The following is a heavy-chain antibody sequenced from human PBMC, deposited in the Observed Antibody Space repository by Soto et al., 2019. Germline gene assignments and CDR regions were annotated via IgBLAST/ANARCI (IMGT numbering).Heavy chain of an antibody. CDR2: IGGSGGST. Sequence: EVQLLESGGGLVQPGGSLRRSCAASGFTFSSYAMSWVRQAPEKRLEWVSSIGGSGGSTYYADSVKGRFTISRDNSENTLYPQMNRLRAEDTAVYYCAKPSGWYSACDFWGEGTMVTVSS. D-gene: IGHD6-19*01. CDR1: GFTFSSYA. CDR3: AKPSGWYSACDF. J-gene: IGHJ3*01. V-gene: IGHV3-23*01.